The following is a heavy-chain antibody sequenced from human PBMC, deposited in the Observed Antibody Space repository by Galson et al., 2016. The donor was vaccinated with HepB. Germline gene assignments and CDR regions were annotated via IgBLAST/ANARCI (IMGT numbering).Heavy chain of an antibody. D-gene: IGHD1-1*01. CDR3: ARLGTPGSADF. J-gene: IGHJ4*02. V-gene: IGHV3-7*01. Sequence: SLRLSCAASQFMFKDSWMSWVRQAPGKGLEFVATINNDGKETYYVDSVTGRFTIFRDNVKNTLYLQMNRLRVEDAAVFYCARLGTPGSADFWGLGTLVTVSS. CDR2: INNDGKET. CDR1: QFMFKDSW.